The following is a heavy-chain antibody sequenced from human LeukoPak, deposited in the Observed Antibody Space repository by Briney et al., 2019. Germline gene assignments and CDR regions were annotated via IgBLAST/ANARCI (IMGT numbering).Heavy chain of an antibody. Sequence: ASVKVSCKASGCTFTSYAMHWVRQAPGQRLEWMGWINAGNGNTKYSQKFQGRVTITRDTSASTAYMELSSLRSEDTAVYYCASEYCSGGSCFPWDWGQGTLVTVSS. J-gene: IGHJ4*02. D-gene: IGHD2-15*01. V-gene: IGHV1-3*01. CDR3: ASEYCSGGSCFPWD. CDR2: INAGNGNT. CDR1: GCTFTSYA.